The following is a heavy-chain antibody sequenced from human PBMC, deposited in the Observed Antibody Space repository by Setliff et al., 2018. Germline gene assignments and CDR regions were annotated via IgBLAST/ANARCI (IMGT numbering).Heavy chain of an antibody. V-gene: IGHV4-59*11. Sequence: SETLSLTCTVSPGSISRHYWSWFRQAPGKGLEWIGYRHDNGERDYNPSLGSRVTISVDTSKNQFSLNLTSVTAADTAVYFCATEGRSCISGWYMDVWGRGATVTVSS. D-gene: IGHD2-15*01. CDR1: PGSISRHY. CDR2: RHDNGER. J-gene: IGHJ6*03. CDR3: ATEGRSCISGWYMDV.